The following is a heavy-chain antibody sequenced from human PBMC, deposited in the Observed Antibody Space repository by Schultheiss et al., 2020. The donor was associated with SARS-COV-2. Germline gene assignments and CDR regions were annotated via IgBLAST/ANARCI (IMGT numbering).Heavy chain of an antibody. D-gene: IGHD3-22*01. Sequence: SVKVSCKASGFTFTSSAMQWVRQARGQRLEWIGWIVVGSGNTNYAQKLQGRVTMTTDTSTSTAYMELRSLRSDDTAVYYCARESGSGYYSVGAFDIWGQGTMVTVSS. CDR2: IVVGSGNT. CDR3: ARESGSGYYSVGAFDI. CDR1: GFTFTSSA. J-gene: IGHJ3*02. V-gene: IGHV1-58*02.